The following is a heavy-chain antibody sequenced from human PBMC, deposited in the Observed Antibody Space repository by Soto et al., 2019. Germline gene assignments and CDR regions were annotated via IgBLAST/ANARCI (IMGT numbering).Heavy chain of an antibody. V-gene: IGHV4-59*01. CDR1: GGSMRNYY. Sequence: NPSETLSLTXSVSGGSMRNYYWNWIRQPPGRGLEWIGYVYHSGSTNYNPSLKSRVSMSVDVSRNHFSLTLHSVTAADTAVYFCTSSYSTSSSPDYWGQGTLVTVSS. D-gene: IGHD6-6*01. J-gene: IGHJ4*02. CDR2: VYHSGST. CDR3: TSSYSTSSSPDY.